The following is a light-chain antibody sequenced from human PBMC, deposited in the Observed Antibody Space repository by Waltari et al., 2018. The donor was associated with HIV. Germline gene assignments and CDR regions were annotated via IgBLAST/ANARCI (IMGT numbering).Light chain of an antibody. Sequence: SYVLTQPPSVSVAPGPTARITCGGNNIGSKGVHWYQQKPSQAPVVVVYDDSDRPSGIPERFSGSSSWNTATLTISRVEAGDEADFYCQVWDSSTDLRVFGGGTKLTVL. CDR3: QVWDSSTDLRV. CDR1: NIGSKG. V-gene: IGLV3-21*02. J-gene: IGLJ2*01. CDR2: DDS.